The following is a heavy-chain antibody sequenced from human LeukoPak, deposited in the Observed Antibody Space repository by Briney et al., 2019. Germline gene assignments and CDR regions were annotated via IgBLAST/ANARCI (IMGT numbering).Heavy chain of an antibody. D-gene: IGHD6-13*01. CDR1: GFTFSSYV. V-gene: IGHV3-23*01. J-gene: IGHJ4*02. CDR2: ISGSGGST. CDR3: ARIPSSRQLLHFDY. Sequence: PGGSLRLSCAASGFTFSSYVMSWVRQAPGKGLEWVSTISGSGGSTYYADSVKGRFTISRDISKSMLYLQMNSLRAEDTDVYYCARIPSSRQLLHFDYWGQGTLVTVSS.